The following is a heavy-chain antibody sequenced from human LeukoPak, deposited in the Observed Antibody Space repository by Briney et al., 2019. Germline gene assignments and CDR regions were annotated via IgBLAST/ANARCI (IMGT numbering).Heavy chain of an antibody. CDR2: INHSGST. D-gene: IGHD5-24*01. J-gene: IGHJ4*02. CDR3: ARHPSAMMASGLDY. Sequence: SETLSLTCAVYGGSFSGYYWSWIRQPPGKGLEWIGEINHSGSTNYNPSLKSRVAISVDTSKNQFSLKLSSVTAADTAVYYCARHPSAMMASGLDYWGQGTLVTVPS. CDR1: GGSFSGYY. V-gene: IGHV4-34*01.